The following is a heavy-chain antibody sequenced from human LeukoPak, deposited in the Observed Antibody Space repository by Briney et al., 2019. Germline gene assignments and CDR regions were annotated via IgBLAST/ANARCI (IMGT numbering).Heavy chain of an antibody. Sequence: ASVKVSCKASGYTFTSYDINWVRQATGQGLEWMGWINPNSGGTNYAQKFQGRVTMTRDTSISTAYMELSRLRSDDTAVYYCALWFGELLDYWGQGTLVTVSS. CDR2: INPNSGGT. V-gene: IGHV1-2*02. D-gene: IGHD3-10*01. J-gene: IGHJ4*02. CDR3: ALWFGELLDY. CDR1: GYTFTSYD.